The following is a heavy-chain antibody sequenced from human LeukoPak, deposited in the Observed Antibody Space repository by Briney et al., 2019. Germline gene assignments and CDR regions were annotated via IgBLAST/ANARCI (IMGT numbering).Heavy chain of an antibody. CDR1: GFTFSSYW. CDR2: ITSDGSST. CDR3: ARDQEEYCTGGSCYEFDY. D-gene: IGHD2-15*01. V-gene: IGHV3-74*01. Sequence: GGSLRLSCAASGFTFSSYWMHWVRQAPGKGLVWVSRITSDGSSTSYADSVKGRFTISRDNAKNTLYLQMNSLRAEDTAVYYCARDQEEYCTGGSCYEFDYWGQGTLVTVSS. J-gene: IGHJ4*02.